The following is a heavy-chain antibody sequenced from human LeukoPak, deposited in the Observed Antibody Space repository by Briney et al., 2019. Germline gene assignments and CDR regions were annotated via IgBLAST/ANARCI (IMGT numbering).Heavy chain of an antibody. J-gene: IGHJ4*02. Sequence: GGSLRLSCEASGFTFISSAMNWVRQAPGKGLEWVSSINTNGATTLYADSVKGRFTISRDNSKNTLYLQMNSLRAEDTAKYFCTRSFDDSHYVSGYRGQGTLVTVSS. CDR2: INTNGATT. V-gene: IGHV3-23*01. CDR3: TRSFDDSHYVSGY. D-gene: IGHD4-11*01. CDR1: GFTFISSA.